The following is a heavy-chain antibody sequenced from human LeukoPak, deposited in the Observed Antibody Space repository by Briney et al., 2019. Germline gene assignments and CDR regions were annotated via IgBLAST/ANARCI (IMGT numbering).Heavy chain of an antibody. D-gene: IGHD6-19*01. J-gene: IGHJ4*02. CDR3: ARGTLYRGWSYYLDF. Sequence: ASVKVSCKASGYTFTGYYMHWVRQAPGQGLEWMGWINPNSGGTNYAQKFQGRVTMTRDTSISTACMELSRLRSDDTAVYYCARGTLYRGWSYYLDFWGQGSQVTVSS. CDR2: INPNSGGT. V-gene: IGHV1-2*02. CDR1: GYTFTGYY.